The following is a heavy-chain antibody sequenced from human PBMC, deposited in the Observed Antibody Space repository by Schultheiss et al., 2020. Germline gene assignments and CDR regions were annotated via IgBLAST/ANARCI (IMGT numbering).Heavy chain of an antibody. V-gene: IGHV4-59*01. CDR3: ARGRKGGYGMDV. Sequence: SATLSLTCTVSGGSISSYYWSWIRQPPGKGLEWIGYIYYSGSTNHNPSLKSRVTISIDTSNKHFSLKLTSVTAADTAVYYCARGRKGGYGMDVWGQGTTVTVSS. CDR1: GGSISSYY. J-gene: IGHJ6*02. CDR2: IYYSGST.